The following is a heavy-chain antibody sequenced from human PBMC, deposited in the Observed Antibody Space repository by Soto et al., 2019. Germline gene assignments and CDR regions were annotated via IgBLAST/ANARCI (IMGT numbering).Heavy chain of an antibody. J-gene: IGHJ4*02. Sequence: QGPLVQSGAEVKKTGASVKVSCKVSGYSLNELSIQWVRQASGKGVDVMGGFDPEDGEIVYAQKFQGRVTMTEDTSTDTANMDLSSLRSEDTAVYYCATGGPAGDFDNWGQGTLVTVSS. CDR3: ATGGPAGDFDN. CDR2: FDPEDGEI. V-gene: IGHV1-24*01. D-gene: IGHD3-10*01. CDR1: GYSLNELS.